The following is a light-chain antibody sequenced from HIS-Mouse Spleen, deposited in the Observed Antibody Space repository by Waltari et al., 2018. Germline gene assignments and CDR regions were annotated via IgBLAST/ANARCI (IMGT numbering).Light chain of an antibody. CDR3: QQYYSYRFT. V-gene: IGKV1-8*01. CDR1: QGIRSY. Sequence: AIRMTQSPSSFSASTGDRVTITCRASQGIRSYLAWYQQKPGKAPKLLIYAASTLQSGVPSRFSGSGSGTDFTLTISCLQSEDFATYYCQQYYSYRFTFGGGTK. CDR2: AAS. J-gene: IGKJ4*01.